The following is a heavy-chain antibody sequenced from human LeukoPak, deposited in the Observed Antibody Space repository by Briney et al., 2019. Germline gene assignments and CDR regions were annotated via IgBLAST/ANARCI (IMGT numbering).Heavy chain of an antibody. Sequence: GGSLRLSCAASGFTFSSYAMSWVRQAPGKGLEWVSYISGSGGTTYYADSVQGRFTISRDNSKNTLYLQLNSLRAEDTALSYCAFRTGWYEGLAAFDIWGQGTMVTVSS. V-gene: IGHV3-23*01. CDR1: GFTFSSYA. D-gene: IGHD3/OR15-3a*01. CDR2: ISGSGGTT. CDR3: AFRTGWYEGLAAFDI. J-gene: IGHJ3*02.